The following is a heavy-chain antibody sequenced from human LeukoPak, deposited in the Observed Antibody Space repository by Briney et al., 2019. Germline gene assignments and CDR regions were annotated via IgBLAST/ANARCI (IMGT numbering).Heavy chain of an antibody. J-gene: IGHJ3*02. Sequence: SQTLSLTCTVSGGSISSGDYYWSWIRQPPGKGLEWIGYIYYSGSTYYNPSLKSRVTISEDTSKNQFSLKLSSVTAADTAVYYCARVNCSGGGCYWDGAFDIWGQGTMVTVSS. CDR1: GGSISSGDYY. CDR3: ARVNCSGGGCYWDGAFDI. V-gene: IGHV4-30-4*08. D-gene: IGHD2-15*01. CDR2: IYYSGST.